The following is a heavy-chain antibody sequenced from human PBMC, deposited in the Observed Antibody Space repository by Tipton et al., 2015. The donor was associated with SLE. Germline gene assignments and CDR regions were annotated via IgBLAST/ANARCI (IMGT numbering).Heavy chain of an antibody. CDR2: IYYSGST. V-gene: IGHV4-61*10. CDR3: ARDRNSGDWYFDL. Sequence: TLSLTCTVSGGSISSGSYYWSWIRQPAGKGLEWIGYIYYSGSTNYNPSLKSRVTISVDTSKNQFSLKLSSVTAADTAVYYCARDRNSGDWYFDLWGRGTLVTVSS. D-gene: IGHD4-23*01. J-gene: IGHJ2*01. CDR1: GGSISSGSYY.